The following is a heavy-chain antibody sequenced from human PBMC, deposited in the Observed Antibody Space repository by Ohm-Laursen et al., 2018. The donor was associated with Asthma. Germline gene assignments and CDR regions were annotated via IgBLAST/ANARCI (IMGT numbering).Heavy chain of an antibody. J-gene: IGHJ3*02. CDR1: GFTVSSNY. CDR2: IYSGGST. D-gene: IGHD6-19*01. CDR3: ARDLKGSAAFDI. Sequence: SLRLSCAATGFTVSSNYMSWVRQAPGKGLEWVSVIYSGGSTYYADSAKGRFTISRDNSKNTLYLQMNSLRAEDTAVYYCARDLKGSAAFDIWGQGTMVTVSS. V-gene: IGHV3-53*01.